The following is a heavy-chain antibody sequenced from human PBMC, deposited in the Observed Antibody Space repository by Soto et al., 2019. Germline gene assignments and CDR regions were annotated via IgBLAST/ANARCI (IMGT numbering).Heavy chain of an antibody. CDR1: GFSLTTSGVG. J-gene: IGHJ4*02. D-gene: IGHD3-3*01. V-gene: IGHV2-5*02. CDR3: AHRVLRTVFGLVTTTAIYFDF. Sequence: QITLNESGPTQVKPRQTLTLTCTFSGFSLTTSGVGVGWIRQSPGKAPEWLALIYWDDNKLYSPSLKSRLTTTKATPKNQVVLTMADLDPADTATYYCAHRVLRTVFGLVTTTAIYFDFWGQGTPVAVSS. CDR2: IYWDDNK.